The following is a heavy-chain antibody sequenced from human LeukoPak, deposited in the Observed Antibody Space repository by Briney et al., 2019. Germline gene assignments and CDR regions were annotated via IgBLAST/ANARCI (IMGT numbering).Heavy chain of an antibody. D-gene: IGHD2-15*01. V-gene: IGHV3-23*01. CDR1: GFTFSSYA. J-gene: IGHJ4*02. Sequence: GGSLRLSGAASGFTFSSYAMSWVRQAPGKGLEWVSAISGSGGSTYYADSVKGRFTISRDNSKNTLYLQMNSLRAEDTAVYYCAKAIVVVVAANYFDYWGQGTLVTVSS. CDR2: ISGSGGST. CDR3: AKAIVVVVAANYFDY.